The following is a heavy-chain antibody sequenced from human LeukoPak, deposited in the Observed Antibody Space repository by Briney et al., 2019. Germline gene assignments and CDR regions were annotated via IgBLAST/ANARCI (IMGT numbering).Heavy chain of an antibody. CDR2: ISSSSSYI. J-gene: IGHJ4*02. CDR3: ARGRSSKNYYGSGSYYNVVDY. CDR1: GSTFSSYS. V-gene: IGHV3-21*01. Sequence: PGGSLRLSCAASGSTFSSYSMNWVRQAPGKGLEWVSSISSSSSYIYYVDSVKGRFTISRDNAKNSLYLQMNSLRAEDTAVYYCARGRSSKNYYGSGSYYNVVDYWGQGTLVTVSS. D-gene: IGHD3-10*01.